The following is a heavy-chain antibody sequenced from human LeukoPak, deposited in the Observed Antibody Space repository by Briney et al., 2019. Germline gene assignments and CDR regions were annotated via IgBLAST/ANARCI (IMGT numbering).Heavy chain of an antibody. Sequence: GGSLRLSCAASGFTLSSYGMNWVRQAPGKGLEWVASIREDGSQKSAVDSVRGRFSISRDNAKNSVYLQMDSLRAEDTAVYYCARGPTNGQAFDYWGQGTLVSVSS. J-gene: IGHJ4*02. D-gene: IGHD2-8*01. CDR1: GFTLSSYG. CDR2: IREDGSQK. V-gene: IGHV3-7*01. CDR3: ARGPTNGQAFDY.